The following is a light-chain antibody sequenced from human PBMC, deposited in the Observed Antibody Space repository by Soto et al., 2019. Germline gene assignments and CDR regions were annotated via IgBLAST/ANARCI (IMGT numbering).Light chain of an antibody. CDR2: DAS. Sequence: DIQMTQSPSTLSASVGDRVTITCRASQSISSWLAWYQQKPGKAPQLLIYDASSLESGVPSWFSGSGSGTEFTLTISSLPPDDFATYYCQQYNTYPWTFGQGTKVEIK. CDR1: QSISSW. CDR3: QQYNTYPWT. J-gene: IGKJ1*01. V-gene: IGKV1-5*01.